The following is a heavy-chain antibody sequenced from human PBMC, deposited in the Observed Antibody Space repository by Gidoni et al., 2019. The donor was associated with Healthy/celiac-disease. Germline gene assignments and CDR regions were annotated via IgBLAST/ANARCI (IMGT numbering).Heavy chain of an antibody. Sequence: QVQLQESGPGLVKPSETLSLTCTVSGGSISSYYWSWIRQPPGKGLEWIGYIYYSGSTNYNPSLKSRVTISVDTSKNQFSLKLSSVTAADTAVYYCASSYSSGWDFDYWGQGTLVTVSS. CDR3: ASSYSSGWDFDY. CDR2: IYYSGST. CDR1: GGSISSYY. D-gene: IGHD6-19*01. J-gene: IGHJ4*02. V-gene: IGHV4-59*08.